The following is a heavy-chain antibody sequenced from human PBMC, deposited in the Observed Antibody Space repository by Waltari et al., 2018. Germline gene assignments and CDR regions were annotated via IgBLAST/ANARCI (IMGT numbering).Heavy chain of an antibody. CDR2: MNPNSGNT. V-gene: IGHV1-8*03. D-gene: IGHD2-2*01. CDR1: GYTFTSYD. Sequence: QVQLVQSGAEVKKPGASVKVSCKASGYTFTSYDINWVRQATGQGLEWMGWMNPNSGNTGYAQKFQGRVTITRNTSISTAYMELSSLRSEDTAVYYCARVTPYCSSTSCYDGLDYWGQGTLVTVSS. CDR3: ARVTPYCSSTSCYDGLDY. J-gene: IGHJ4*02.